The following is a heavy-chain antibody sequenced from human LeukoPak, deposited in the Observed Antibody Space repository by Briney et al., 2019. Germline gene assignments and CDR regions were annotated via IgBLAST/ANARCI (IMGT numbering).Heavy chain of an antibody. CDR3: ARELSGYDWYFDY. D-gene: IGHD5-12*01. CDR1: GGSIRSYY. J-gene: IGHJ4*02. Sequence: SETLSLTCTVSGGSIRSYYWSWIRQPPGKGLEWIGYIYYSGSTSYNPSLKSRVTISVDTSKNQFSLKLSSVTAADAAVYYCARELSGYDWYFDYWGQGTLVTVSS. V-gene: IGHV4-59*01. CDR2: IYYSGST.